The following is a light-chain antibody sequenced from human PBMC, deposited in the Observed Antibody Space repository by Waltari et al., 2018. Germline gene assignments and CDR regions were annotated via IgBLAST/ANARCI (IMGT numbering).Light chain of an antibody. Sequence: ILMTQSPDSLAVSLGERATINCKPSQSVLYSSNNKNNLAWYQQKPGQPPKLLTSWASTRESGVPDRFSGSGSGTDFTLTISSLQAEDVAVYYCQQYYSTPLTFGGGTKVEIK. J-gene: IGKJ4*01. CDR1: QSVLYSSNNKNN. CDR2: WAS. V-gene: IGKV4-1*01. CDR3: QQYYSTPLT.